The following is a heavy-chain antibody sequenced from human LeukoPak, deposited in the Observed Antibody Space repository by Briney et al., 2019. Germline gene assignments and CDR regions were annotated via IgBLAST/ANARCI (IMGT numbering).Heavy chain of an antibody. Sequence: GGSLRLSCAASGFTFSSYSMNWVRQAPGKGLEWVSSISSSSSYIYYADSVEGRFAISRDNAKNSVVLQMSSLRVEDTAVYYCARGEEVSTSLWVIAVAGRAFDSWGQGTLVTVSS. J-gene: IGHJ4*02. V-gene: IGHV3-21*01. CDR2: ISSSSSYI. CDR1: GFTFSSYS. CDR3: ARGEEVSTSLWVIAVAGRAFDS. D-gene: IGHD6-19*01.